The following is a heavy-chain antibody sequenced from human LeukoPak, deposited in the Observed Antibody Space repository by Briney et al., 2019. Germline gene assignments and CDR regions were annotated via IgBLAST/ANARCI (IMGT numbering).Heavy chain of an antibody. CDR1: GYTFTSYG. CDR2: ISAYNGNT. CDR3: ATQQLVRFVLRFQH. V-gene: IGHV1-18*01. Sequence: ASVKDSCKASGYTFTSYGISWVRQAPGQGLEWMGWISAYNGNTNYAQKFQGRVTMTTDTSTSTAYMELRSLRSDDTAVYYCATQQLVRFVLRFQHWGQGTLVAVSS. J-gene: IGHJ1*01. D-gene: IGHD6-13*01.